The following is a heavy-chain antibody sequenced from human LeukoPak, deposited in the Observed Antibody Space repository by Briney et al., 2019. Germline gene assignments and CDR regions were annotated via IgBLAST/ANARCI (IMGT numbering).Heavy chain of an antibody. D-gene: IGHD5-18*01. CDR1: GYTFTSYG. CDR3: ARGSNLYSYGTIDY. Sequence: GASVKVSCKASGYTFTSYGISWVRQAPGQRLEWMGWISAYNGNTNYAQKLQGRVTMTTDTSTSTAYMELRGLRSDDTAVYCCARGSNLYSYGTIDYWGQGTLVTVSS. CDR2: ISAYNGNT. J-gene: IGHJ4*02. V-gene: IGHV1-18*01.